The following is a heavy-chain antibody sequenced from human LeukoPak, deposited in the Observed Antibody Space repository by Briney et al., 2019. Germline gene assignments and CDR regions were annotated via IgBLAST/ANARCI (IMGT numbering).Heavy chain of an antibody. CDR2: INPNSGGT. J-gene: IGHJ3*01. V-gene: IGHV1-2*04. CDR3: ARDGDRENLDAFDF. D-gene: IGHD2-21*02. Sequence: GASVKVSCKASGYTFTGYYMHWVRQAPGQGLEWMGWINPNSGGTNYAQKFQGWVTMTRDTSISTAYMELSRLRSDDTAVYYCARDGDRENLDAFDFWGQGTMVTVSS. CDR1: GYTFTGYY.